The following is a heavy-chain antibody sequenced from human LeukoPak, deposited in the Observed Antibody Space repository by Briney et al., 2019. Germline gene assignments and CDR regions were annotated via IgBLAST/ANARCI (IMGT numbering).Heavy chain of an antibody. CDR1: GFTFSSYG. CDR2: IWYDGSNK. V-gene: IGHV3-33*01. Sequence: GGSLRLYCAASGFTFSSYGMHWDRQAPGKGLEWVAVIWYDGSNKYYADSVKGRFTISRDNSKNTLYLQMNSLRAEDTAVYYCAREYSGSQTAADYWGQGTLVTVSS. D-gene: IGHD1-26*01. J-gene: IGHJ4*02. CDR3: AREYSGSQTAADY.